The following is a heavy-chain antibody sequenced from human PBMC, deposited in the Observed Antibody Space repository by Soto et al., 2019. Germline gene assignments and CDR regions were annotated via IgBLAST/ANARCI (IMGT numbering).Heavy chain of an antibody. V-gene: IGHV3-74*01. Sequence: PGGSLSLSCAASGFTFSSDWMHWVRQAPGKELVWVSHINTDGSGKIYADYVKGRFTISRDNAKNMVYLQMNSLRAEDTAVYYCSRDRPWPQQYFYYWGLGNMVTVSA. CDR1: GFTFSSDW. CDR2: INTDGSGK. CDR3: SRDRPWPQQYFYY. J-gene: IGHJ4*02. D-gene: IGHD6-6*01.